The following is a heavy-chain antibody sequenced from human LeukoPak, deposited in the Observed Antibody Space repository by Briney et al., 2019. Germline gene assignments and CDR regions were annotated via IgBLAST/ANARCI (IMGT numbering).Heavy chain of an antibody. CDR2: IRYDGSNK. CDR3: ARPVDYYDILTGFDF. J-gene: IGHJ4*02. Sequence: GGSLRLSCAAPGFTFSTYGMHWVRQAPGEGLEWVALIRYDGSNKYYEDSVKGRFTISRDNSKNTLYLQMNSLRAEDTAVYCCARPVDYYDILTGFDFWGQGTLVTVSS. CDR1: GFTFSTYG. D-gene: IGHD3-9*01. V-gene: IGHV3-33*01.